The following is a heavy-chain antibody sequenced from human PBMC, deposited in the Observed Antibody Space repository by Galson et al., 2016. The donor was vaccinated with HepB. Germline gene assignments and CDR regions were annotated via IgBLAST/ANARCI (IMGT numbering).Heavy chain of an antibody. J-gene: IGHJ5*02. V-gene: IGHV4-39*07. CDR2: ANYSGNA. D-gene: IGHD3-16*01. CDR1: GRSISRGSFY. CDR3: ASTWGS. Sequence: ETLSLTCTVSGRSISRGSFYWGWIRQPPGKGLEWIGRANYSGNAYYNPTVRRRVSISLDASKNEVYLKLTSVTAADTAVYYCASTWGSWGQGTLVTVSS.